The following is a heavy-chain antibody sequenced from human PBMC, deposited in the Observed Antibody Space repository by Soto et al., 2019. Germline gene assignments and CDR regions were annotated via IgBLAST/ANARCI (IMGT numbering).Heavy chain of an antibody. CDR2: ISGSGGST. V-gene: IGHV3-23*01. Sequence: GGSLRLSCAASGFTFSSYAMSWVRQAPGKGLEWVSAISGSGGSTYYADSVKGRFTISRDNSKNTLYLQMNSLRAEDTAVYYCAKDLKREGWLPLNWFDPWGQGTLVTVSS. CDR1: GFTFSSYA. D-gene: IGHD3-22*01. CDR3: AKDLKREGWLPLNWFDP. J-gene: IGHJ5*02.